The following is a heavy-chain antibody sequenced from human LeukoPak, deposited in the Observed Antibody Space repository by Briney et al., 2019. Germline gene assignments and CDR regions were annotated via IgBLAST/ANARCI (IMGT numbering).Heavy chain of an antibody. CDR2: ISSLSGTV. CDR3: AKDLISYYYGSGTMDV. CDR1: GFTFSSYS. D-gene: IGHD3-10*01. Sequence: PGGSLRLSCVASGFTFSSYSMNWVRQAPGEGLEWVSYISSLSGTVYYADSVKGRFTISRDNSKNTLYLQMNSLRAEDTAVYYCAKDLISYYYGSGTMDVWGKGTTVTISS. V-gene: IGHV3-48*01. J-gene: IGHJ6*03.